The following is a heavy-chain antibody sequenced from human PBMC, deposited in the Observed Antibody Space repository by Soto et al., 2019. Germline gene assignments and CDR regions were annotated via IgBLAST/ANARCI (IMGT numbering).Heavy chain of an antibody. CDR2: ISGYNGYT. J-gene: IGHJ6*03. CDR3: AKADSNYAGRFSYYYMDV. D-gene: IGHD4-4*01. CDR1: GYTFRSYG. V-gene: IGHV1-18*01. Sequence: QVQLVQSGNEVKKPGASVKVSCKASGYTFRSYGISWVRQAPGQGPEWMGWISGYNGYTHYPQKFQGKVTMTTDTSTSTGYMELRSLRSDDTAVYYCAKADSNYAGRFSYYYMDVWGNGTLVTVSS.